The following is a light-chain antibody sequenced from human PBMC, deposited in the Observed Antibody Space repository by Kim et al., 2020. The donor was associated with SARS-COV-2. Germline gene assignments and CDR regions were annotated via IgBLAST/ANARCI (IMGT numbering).Light chain of an antibody. J-gene: IGLJ3*02. V-gene: IGLV3-21*03. Sequence: SYELTQPTSVSVAPGKTATITCEGNNIGGKNVHWYQQKPGQAPVLVVYDDKDRPSGIPERISGSKSGKTATLTISRVEAGDEADYHCQVWDTGSDQVVFGGGTQLTVL. CDR3: QVWDTGSDQVV. CDR2: DDK. CDR1: NIGGKN.